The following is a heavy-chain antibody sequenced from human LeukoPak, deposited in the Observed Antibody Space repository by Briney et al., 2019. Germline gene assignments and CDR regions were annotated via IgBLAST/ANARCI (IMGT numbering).Heavy chain of an antibody. CDR3: ARDRHNYYHSSGYSGWFDP. CDR2: INPNSGGT. Sequence: GASVKVSCKASGYTFTGYYMHWVRQAPGQGLEWMGWINPNSGGTNYAQKFQGRVTMTRDTSISTAYMELSRLRSDDTAVYYCARDRHNYYHSSGYSGWFDPWGQGTLVTVSS. CDR1: GYTFTGYY. D-gene: IGHD3-22*01. V-gene: IGHV1-2*02. J-gene: IGHJ5*02.